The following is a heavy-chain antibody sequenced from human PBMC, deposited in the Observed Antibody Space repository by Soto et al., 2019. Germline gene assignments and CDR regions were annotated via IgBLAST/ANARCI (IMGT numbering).Heavy chain of an antibody. D-gene: IGHD6-6*01. Sequence: SETLSLTCTVSGGSISSYYWSWIRQPPGKGLEWIGYIYYSGSTNYNPSLKSRVTISVDTSKNQFSLKLSSVTAADTAVYYCARLLGAARPYDYFDYWGQGTLVTVSS. CDR1: GGSISSYY. CDR2: IYYSGST. J-gene: IGHJ4*02. V-gene: IGHV4-59*08. CDR3: ARLLGAARPYDYFDY.